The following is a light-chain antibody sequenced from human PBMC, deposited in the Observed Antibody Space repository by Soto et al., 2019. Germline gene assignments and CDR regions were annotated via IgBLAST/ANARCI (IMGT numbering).Light chain of an antibody. CDR3: QKYDSAPWT. CDR2: AAS. CDR1: QGISNY. J-gene: IGKJ1*01. V-gene: IGKV1-27*01. Sequence: DIQMTQSPSSLSASVRDRVTITCRASQGISNYLAWYQQKPGKDPKLLIYAASTLQAGVPARFSGSGSGTDFTLTISSLQPEDVAAYYCQKYDSAPWTFGQGTKVEIK.